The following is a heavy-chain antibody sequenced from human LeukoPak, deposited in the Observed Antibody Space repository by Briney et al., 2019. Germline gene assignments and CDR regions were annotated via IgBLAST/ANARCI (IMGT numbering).Heavy chain of an antibody. CDR3: ARRRGLGCVWGSYRYKEEYYFDY. J-gene: IGHJ4*02. D-gene: IGHD3-16*02. V-gene: IGHV4-59*12. CDR2: ISYGEST. CDR1: GVSISTYY. Sequence: SETLSLTCTVSGVSISTYYWSWIRQPPGKGLEWIGYISYGESTNYNPSLKSRVTISVDTSKNQFSLKLSSVTAADTAVYYCARRRGLGCVWGSYRYKEEYYFDYWGQGTLVTVSS.